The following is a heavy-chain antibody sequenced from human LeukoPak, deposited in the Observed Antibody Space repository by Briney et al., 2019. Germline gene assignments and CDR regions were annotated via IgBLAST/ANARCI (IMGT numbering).Heavy chain of an antibody. Sequence: GGSLRLSCAASGFTFSSYAMHWVRQAPGKGLEWVAVISYDGSNKYYADSVKGRFTISRDNSKNTLYLQMNSLRAEDTAVYYCAREFDSSPGMDVWGQGTTVTVSS. D-gene: IGHD6-13*01. CDR2: ISYDGSNK. CDR3: AREFDSSPGMDV. CDR1: GFTFSSYA. V-gene: IGHV3-30*04. J-gene: IGHJ6*02.